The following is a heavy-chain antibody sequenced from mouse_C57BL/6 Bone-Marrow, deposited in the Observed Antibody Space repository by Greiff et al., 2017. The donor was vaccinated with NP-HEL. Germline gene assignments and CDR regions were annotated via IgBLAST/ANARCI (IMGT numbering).Heavy chain of an antibody. V-gene: IGHV5-9-1*02. CDR1: GFTFSSYA. J-gene: IGHJ3*01. CDR2: ISSGGDYI. D-gene: IGHD2-2*01. CDR3: TGYGYDKGFAY. Sequence: EVKLVESGEGLVKPGGSLKLSCAASGFTFSSYAMSWVRQTPEKRLEWVAYISSGGDYIYYADTVKGRFTISRDNARNTLYLQMSSLKSEDTAMYYCTGYGYDKGFAYWGQGTLVTVSA.